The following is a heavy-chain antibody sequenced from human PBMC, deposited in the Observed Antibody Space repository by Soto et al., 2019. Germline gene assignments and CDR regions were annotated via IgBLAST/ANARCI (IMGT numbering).Heavy chain of an antibody. D-gene: IGHD3-10*01. J-gene: IGHJ4*02. CDR3: ARDRGSDDPIDY. V-gene: IGHV3-33*01. Sequence: QVQLVESGGGVVQPERSLTLSCAASGFTFSSYGMHWVRQAPGKGLEWVAVIWHDGMNKYYADSVRGRFTISRDNSKNTLYLQMNRLRAEDTAVYYCARDRGSDDPIDYWGQGTLVTVSS. CDR1: GFTFSSYG. CDR2: IWHDGMNK.